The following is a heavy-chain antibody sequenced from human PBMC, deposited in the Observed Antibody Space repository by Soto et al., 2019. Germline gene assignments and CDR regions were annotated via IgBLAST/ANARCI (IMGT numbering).Heavy chain of an antibody. J-gene: IGHJ4*02. Sequence: QVQLVESGGGVVQPGRSLRLSCAASGFTFSSYAMHWVRQAPGMGLEWVAVISYDGSNKYYADSVKGRFTISRDNSKNTLYLQMNSLRAEDTAVYYCARVRSNYYGSGSRGSKDYWGQGTLVTVSS. V-gene: IGHV3-30-3*01. D-gene: IGHD3-10*01. CDR1: GFTFSSYA. CDR2: ISYDGSNK. CDR3: ARVRSNYYGSGSRGSKDY.